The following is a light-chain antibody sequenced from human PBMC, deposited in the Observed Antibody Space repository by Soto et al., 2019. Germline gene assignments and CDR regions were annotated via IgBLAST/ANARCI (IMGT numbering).Light chain of an antibody. CDR3: YSYAGRISV. CDR1: SSDVGTYNL. V-gene: IGLV2-23*02. CDR2: DVT. J-gene: IGLJ1*01. Sequence: QSVLTQPASASGSPGQSITISCTGTSSDVGTYNLVSWYQQHPGNVPKLIIFDVTKRPSGVSNRFSGSKSGNTASLTISGLQAEDEATYYCYSYAGRISVFGTGTKVTVL.